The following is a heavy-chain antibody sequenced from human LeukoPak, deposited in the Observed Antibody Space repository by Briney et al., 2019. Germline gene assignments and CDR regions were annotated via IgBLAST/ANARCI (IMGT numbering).Heavy chain of an antibody. V-gene: IGHV1-8*03. D-gene: IGHD3-3*01. CDR2: MNPNNAKT. Sequence: ASVKVSCKASGYIFTRYDINWVRQATGQGLEWMGWMNPNNAKTGYAQKFQGRVTITRDTSINTAYMEVTSLKYEDTAVYYCAIFGVAVDYWGQGTLVSVSS. CDR3: AIFGVAVDY. J-gene: IGHJ4*02. CDR1: GYIFTRYD.